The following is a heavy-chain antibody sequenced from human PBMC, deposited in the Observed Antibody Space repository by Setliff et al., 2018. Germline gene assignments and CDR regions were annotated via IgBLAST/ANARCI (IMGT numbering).Heavy chain of an antibody. J-gene: IGHJ4*02. CDR2: ISGGGINT. D-gene: IGHD3-9*01. Sequence: GGSLRLSCVASGFTFSNYAINWVRQAPGQGLEWVSGISGGGINTDYADSVKGRFTISRDNAKDTLFLQMNSLRAEDTAVYYCAKDISRTGYYYFDYWGRGTLVTVSS. CDR3: AKDISRTGYYYFDY. V-gene: IGHV3-23*01. CDR1: GFTFSNYA.